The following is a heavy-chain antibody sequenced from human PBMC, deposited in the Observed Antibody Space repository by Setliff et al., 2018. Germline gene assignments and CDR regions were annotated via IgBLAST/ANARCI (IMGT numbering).Heavy chain of an antibody. CDR1: GFTFSSYW. Sequence: PGESLKISCAASGFTFSSYWMHWVRQVPGKGLVWVSFINNDGSNTNYADSVKGRFTISRDNAMNSLFLQMDSLRVDDTAVYYCGRAGKPYAIDVWGQGTMVTVSS. CDR3: GRAGKPYAIDV. CDR2: INNDGSNT. V-gene: IGHV3-74*01. J-gene: IGHJ3*01.